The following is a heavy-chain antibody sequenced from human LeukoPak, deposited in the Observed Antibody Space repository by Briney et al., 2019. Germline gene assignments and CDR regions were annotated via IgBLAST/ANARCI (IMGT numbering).Heavy chain of an antibody. D-gene: IGHD3-22*01. CDR3: ASEYYDSSGYST. Sequence: SVKVSCKASGGTFSSYAISWVRQAPGQGLEWMGRIIPILGIANYAQKFQGRVTMTRNTSISTAYMELSSLRSEDTAVYYCASEYYDSSGYSTWGQGTLVTVSS. CDR1: GGTFSSYA. V-gene: IGHV1-69*04. J-gene: IGHJ5*02. CDR2: IIPILGIA.